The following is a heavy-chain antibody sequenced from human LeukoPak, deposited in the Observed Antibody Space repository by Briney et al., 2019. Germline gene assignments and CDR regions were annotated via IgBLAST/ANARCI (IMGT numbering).Heavy chain of an antibody. D-gene: IGHD3-10*01. V-gene: IGHV3-73*01. CDR3: QGVGELLWLVGGDWFDP. J-gene: IGHJ5*02. Sequence: GGSLRLSCAASGFTFSGSAMHWVRQASGKGLEWVGRIRSKANSYATAYAASVKGRFTISRDDSKNTAYLQMNSLKTEDTAVYYCQGVGELLWLVGGDWFDPWGQGTLVTVSS. CDR2: IRSKANSYAT. CDR1: GFTFSGSA.